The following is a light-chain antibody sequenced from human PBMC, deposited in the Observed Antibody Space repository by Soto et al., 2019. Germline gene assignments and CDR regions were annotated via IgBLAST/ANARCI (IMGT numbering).Light chain of an antibody. CDR1: QGISSS. V-gene: IGKV1-9*01. CDR2: AAS. J-gene: IGKJ5*01. Sequence: DIQLTQSPSFLSASVGDRVTITCRASQGISSSLAWYQQKPGEAPKLLIYAASTLQSGAPSRFSGSGYGTEFTLTISSLQPDDFASYYCQKLHNFPLTFGQGTRVEIK. CDR3: QKLHNFPLT.